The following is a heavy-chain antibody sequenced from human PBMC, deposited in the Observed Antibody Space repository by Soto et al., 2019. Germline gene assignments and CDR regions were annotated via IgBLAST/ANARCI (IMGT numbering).Heavy chain of an antibody. CDR2: ISAYNGNT. CDR3: ARLREQWLLQYYFAY. Sequence: ASVKVSCKASGYTFTSYGISWVRQAPGQGLEWMGWISAYNGNTNYAQKLQGRVTMTTDTSTSTAYMELRSLRSDDTAVYYCARLREQWLLQYYFAYPGQGTLVTVSS. CDR1: GYTFTSYG. V-gene: IGHV1-18*01. D-gene: IGHD3-22*01. J-gene: IGHJ4*02.